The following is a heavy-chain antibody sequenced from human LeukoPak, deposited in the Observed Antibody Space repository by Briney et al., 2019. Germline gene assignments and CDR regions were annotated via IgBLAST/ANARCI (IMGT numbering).Heavy chain of an antibody. CDR1: GGSLSSYY. CDR3: ARHDHYVFDY. J-gene: IGHJ4*02. CDR2: LYYSGNI. D-gene: IGHD4-17*01. Sequence: SETLSLTCSVSGGSLSSYYWSWIRQPPGKGLEWIGCLYYSGNIDYNPSLKSRVTISLDTSKNQFSLRLTSVTAADTAVYYCARHDHYVFDYWGQGTLVTVSS. V-gene: IGHV4-59*08.